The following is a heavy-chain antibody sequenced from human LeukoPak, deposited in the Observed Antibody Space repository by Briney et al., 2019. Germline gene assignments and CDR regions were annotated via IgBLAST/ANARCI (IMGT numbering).Heavy chain of an antibody. V-gene: IGHV4-39*07. Sequence: SETLSLTCTVSGGSISSGSYYWGWIRQPPGKGLEWIGSIYYSGSTYYNPSLKSRVTISVDTSKNQFSLKLSSVTAADTAVYYCARAYYGSGSYSIYYFDYWGQGTLVTVSS. CDR3: ARAYYGSGSYSIYYFDY. J-gene: IGHJ4*02. D-gene: IGHD3-10*01. CDR1: GGSISSGSYY. CDR2: IYYSGST.